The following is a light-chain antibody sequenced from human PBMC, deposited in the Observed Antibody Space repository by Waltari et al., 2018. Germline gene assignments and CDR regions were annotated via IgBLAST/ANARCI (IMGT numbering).Light chain of an antibody. J-gene: IGLJ1*01. CDR3: GADHGSGSSFVYV. CDR1: SGYSNYN. Sequence: QPVLTQPPSASASLGASVTLTCPLSSGYSNYNVDWYQQRPGKGPRFVMRVGTGGIVGSKGDGIPDRFSVLGSGLNRYLTIKNIQEEDESDYHCGADHGSGSSFVYVFGTGTKVTVL. V-gene: IGLV9-49*03. CDR2: VGTGGIVG.